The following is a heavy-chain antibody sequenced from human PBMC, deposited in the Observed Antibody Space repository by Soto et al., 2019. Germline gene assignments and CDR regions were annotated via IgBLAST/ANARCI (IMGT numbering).Heavy chain of an antibody. D-gene: IGHD2-2*01. J-gene: IGHJ3*02. CDR2: IKQDGSEK. V-gene: IGHV3-7*01. CDR1: GFTFSSYW. CDR3: ARDQVPAAIGRAFDI. Sequence: GGSLRLSCAASGFTFSSYWMSWVRQAPGKGLEWVANIKQDGSEKYYVDSVKGRFTISRDNAKNSLYLQMNSLRAEDMAVYYCARDQVPAAIGRAFDIWGQGTMVTVSS.